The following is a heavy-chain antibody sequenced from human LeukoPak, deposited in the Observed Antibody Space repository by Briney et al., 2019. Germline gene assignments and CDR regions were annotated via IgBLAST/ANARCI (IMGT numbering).Heavy chain of an antibody. CDR2: IIPIFGTA. Sequence: SVTVSCKASGGTFSSYAISWVRQAPGRGLEWMGRIIPIFGTANYAQKFQGRVTITTDESTSTAYMELSSLRSEDTAVYYCARGGRIAARTHDAFDIWGQGTMVTVSS. V-gene: IGHV1-69*05. CDR3: ARGGRIAARTHDAFDI. J-gene: IGHJ3*02. D-gene: IGHD6-6*01. CDR1: GGTFSSYA.